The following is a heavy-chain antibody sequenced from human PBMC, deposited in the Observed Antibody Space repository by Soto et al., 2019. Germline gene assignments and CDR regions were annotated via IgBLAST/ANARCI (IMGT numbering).Heavy chain of an antibody. CDR3: ARALGNCSNGPCSAQLDF. D-gene: IGHD2-8*01. CDR2: IFRTGNT. Sequence: GVSLRLSCAASGFTFSSYSMNWVRQAPGKGLEWVSVIFRTGNTFYTDSVKGRFTISRDTSETMVYLQMTNLKAEETAVYYCARALGNCSNGPCSAQLDFWGPGTLATVSS. J-gene: IGHJ4*02. V-gene: IGHV3-53*01. CDR1: GFTFSSYS.